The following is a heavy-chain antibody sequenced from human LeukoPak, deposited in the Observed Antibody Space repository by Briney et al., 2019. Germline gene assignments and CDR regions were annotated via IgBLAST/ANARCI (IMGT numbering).Heavy chain of an antibody. D-gene: IGHD2-15*01. J-gene: IGHJ4*02. V-gene: IGHV5-51*01. CDR1: RYNFTNYW. CDR3: ARTNCTGGSCYDTGAGY. Sequence: GESLKISCKGSRYNFTNYWIGWVRQMSGKGLEWMGIIYPGDSDTRYSPSFQGQVTISADKSTNTAYLQWSSLKASDTAMYYCARTNCTGGSCYDTGAGYWGQGTQVTVSS. CDR2: IYPGDSDT.